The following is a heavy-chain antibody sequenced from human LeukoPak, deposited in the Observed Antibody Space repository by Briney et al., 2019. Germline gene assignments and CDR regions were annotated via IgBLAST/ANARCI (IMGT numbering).Heavy chain of an antibody. V-gene: IGHV1-18*01. CDR1: GYTFTSYG. D-gene: IGHD6-6*01. J-gene: IGHJ3*02. CDR2: ISAYNGNT. CDR3: ARESAARPAFDI. Sequence: ASVKVSCKASGYTFTSYGISWVRQAPGQGLGWMGWISAYNGNTNYAQKLQGRVTMTTDTSTSTAYMELRSLRSDDTAVYYCARESAARPAFDIWGQGTMVTVSS.